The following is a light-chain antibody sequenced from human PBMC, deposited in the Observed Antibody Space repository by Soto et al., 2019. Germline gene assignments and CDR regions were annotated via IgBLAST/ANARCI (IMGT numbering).Light chain of an antibody. J-gene: IGLJ1*01. CDR3: SSYTSSSTQV. CDR1: SSDIGVYNY. Sequence: QSVLTQPASVSGSPGQSITISCTGTSSDIGVYNYVSWFQQHPGKAPKLMIYDVSDRPSGVFNRFSGAKSGTTASLTISGLQTEDEADYYCSSYTSSSTQVFGTGTKLTVL. CDR2: DVS. V-gene: IGLV2-14*01.